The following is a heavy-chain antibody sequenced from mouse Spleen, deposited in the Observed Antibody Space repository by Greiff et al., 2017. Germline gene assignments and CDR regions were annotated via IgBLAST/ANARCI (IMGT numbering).Heavy chain of an antibody. CDR3: AREDYYGSSYRLDFDV. CDR1: GFTFSSYA. D-gene: IGHD1-1*01. Sequence: EVKLVESGGGLVKPGGSLKLSCAASGFTFSSYAMSWVRQTPEKRLEWVATISDGGSYTYYPDNVKGRFTISRDNAKNNLYLQMSHLKSEDTAMYYCAREDYYGSSYRLDFDVWGTGTTVTVSS. V-gene: IGHV5-4*01. CDR2: ISDGGSYT. J-gene: IGHJ1*03.